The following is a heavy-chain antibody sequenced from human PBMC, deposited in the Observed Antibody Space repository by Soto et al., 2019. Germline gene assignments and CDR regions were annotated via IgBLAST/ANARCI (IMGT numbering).Heavy chain of an antibody. V-gene: IGHV3-13*01. D-gene: IGHD5-12*01. Sequence: VQLVESGGGVVQPGRSLRLSCAASGFTFSSYAMHWVRQATGKGLEWVSAIGTAGDTYYPGSVKGRFTISRENAKNSLYLQMNSLRAGDTAVYYCARGQMATNFDYWGQGTLVTVSS. CDR2: IGTAGDT. J-gene: IGHJ4*02. CDR1: GFTFSSYA. CDR3: ARGQMATNFDY.